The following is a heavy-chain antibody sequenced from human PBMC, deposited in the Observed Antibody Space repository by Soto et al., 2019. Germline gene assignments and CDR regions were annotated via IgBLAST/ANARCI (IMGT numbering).Heavy chain of an antibody. V-gene: IGHV4-31*03. CDR2: IYYSGST. D-gene: IGHD3-3*01. Sequence: QVQLQESGPGLVKPSQTLSLTCTVSGGSISSGGYYWSWIRQHPGKGLEWIGYIYYSGSTYYNPSLKSRVTISVDTSKNQFSLKLSSVTAADTAVYYCARDNYDFWSGYYTRVPNWFDHWGQGTLVTVSS. J-gene: IGHJ5*02. CDR1: GGSISSGGYY. CDR3: ARDNYDFWSGYYTRVPNWFDH.